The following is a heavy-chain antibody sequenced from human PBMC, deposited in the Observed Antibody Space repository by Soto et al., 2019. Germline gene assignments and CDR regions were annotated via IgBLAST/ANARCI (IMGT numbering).Heavy chain of an antibody. CDR1: GFTVSSKY. J-gene: IGHJ3*02. CDR2: LYSGGST. Sequence: EVQLVESGGGLIQPGGSLRLSCAASGFTVSSKYMNWVRQAPGKGLEWVSVLYSGGSTSYADSVKGRFTVSRDNSKNTLYLQVNSLRAEDTAVYYCARDSPPNDPDDYGDAFDIWGQGTMVTVSS. CDR3: ARDSPPNDPDDYGDAFDI. V-gene: IGHV3-53*01. D-gene: IGHD4-17*01.